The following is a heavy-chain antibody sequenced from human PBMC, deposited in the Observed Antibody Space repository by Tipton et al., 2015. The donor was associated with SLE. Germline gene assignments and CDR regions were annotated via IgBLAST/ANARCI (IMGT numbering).Heavy chain of an antibody. Sequence: QSGAEVKKPGASVKVSCKASGYTFTSYGISWVRQAPGQGLEWMGWISAYNGNTNYAQKLQGRVTMTTDTSTSTAYMELRSLRSDDTAVYYCARGGYYDSSGYYNAFDIWGQGTMVTVSS. CDR2: ISAYNGNT. CDR1: GYTFTSYG. V-gene: IGHV1-18*01. D-gene: IGHD3-22*01. CDR3: ARGGYYDSSGYYNAFDI. J-gene: IGHJ3*02.